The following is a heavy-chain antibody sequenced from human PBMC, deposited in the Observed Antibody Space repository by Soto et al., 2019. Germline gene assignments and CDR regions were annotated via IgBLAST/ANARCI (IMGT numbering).Heavy chain of an antibody. CDR1: GYTFSSYE. V-gene: IGHV1-18*01. D-gene: IGHD2-15*01. CDR3: ARMTGAAYYHGREV. CDR2: ISAYNGNT. J-gene: IGHJ6*02. Sequence: QVQLVQSGAKVKKHGASVKVSCKASGYTFSSYEIRWVRQAPGQVLEWMGWISAYNGNTNYAQKLQGRVTMTTDTSTSTAYMELRSLRSDDTAVYYCARMTGAAYYHGREVWGHGTTVTVSS.